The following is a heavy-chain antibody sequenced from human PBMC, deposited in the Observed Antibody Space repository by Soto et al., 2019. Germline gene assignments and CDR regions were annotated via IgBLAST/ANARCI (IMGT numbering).Heavy chain of an antibody. V-gene: IGHV3-48*01. CDR2: ISSSSSTI. D-gene: IGHD3-3*01. Sequence: PGGSLRLSCAAYGFTFSSYSMNWVRQAPGKGLEWVSYISSSSSTIYYADSVKGRFTISRDNAKNSLYLQMNSLRAEDTAVYYCARDFPRDYDFWSGYDAFDIWGQGTMVTVSS. CDR3: ARDFPRDYDFWSGYDAFDI. J-gene: IGHJ3*02. CDR1: GFTFSSYS.